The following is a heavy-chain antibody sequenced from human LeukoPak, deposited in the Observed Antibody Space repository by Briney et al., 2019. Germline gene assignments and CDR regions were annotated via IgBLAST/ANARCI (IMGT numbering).Heavy chain of an antibody. J-gene: IGHJ4*02. CDR1: GFTFSNAW. CDR2: IKSKTDGGTT. D-gene: IGHD3-10*01. CDR3: TIGLPVGEFPG. Sequence: GGSLRLSCAASGFTFSNAWMSWVRQAPGKGLEWVGRIKSKTDGGTTDYAAPVKGRFTISRDDSKNTLYLQMDSLKTEDTAVYYCTIGLPVGEFPGWGQGTLVTVSS. V-gene: IGHV3-15*01.